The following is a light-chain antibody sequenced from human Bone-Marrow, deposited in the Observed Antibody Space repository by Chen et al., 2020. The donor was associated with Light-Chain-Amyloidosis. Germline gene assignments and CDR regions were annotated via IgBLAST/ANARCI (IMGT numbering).Light chain of an antibody. CDR3: SSFTSSSSYV. CDR2: AVS. J-gene: IGLJ1*01. V-gene: IGLV2-14*01. CDR1: SGDVGTYNY. Sequence: QSALTQPAYVSGSPGQSITISCNGTSGDVGTYNYVSWYQQHPGKAPKVMIYAVSNRPSGVSNRFSGSKSGNTASLTISGLQAEDEADYYCSSFTSSSSYVFGPGTKVTVL.